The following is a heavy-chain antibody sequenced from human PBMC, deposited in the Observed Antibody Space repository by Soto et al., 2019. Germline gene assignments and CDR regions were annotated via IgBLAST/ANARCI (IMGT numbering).Heavy chain of an antibody. J-gene: IGHJ5*01. V-gene: IGHV4-34*01. Sequence: SETLSLTCAVYGGSFSGYYWSWIRQPPGKGLEWIGEINHSGSTNYNPSLKSRVTISVDTSKNQFPLKLSSVTAADTAVYYCARLRRGQLWFDYWGQGTLVTVSS. CDR3: ARLRRGQLWFDY. CDR1: GGSFSGYY. CDR2: INHSGST. D-gene: IGHD5-18*01.